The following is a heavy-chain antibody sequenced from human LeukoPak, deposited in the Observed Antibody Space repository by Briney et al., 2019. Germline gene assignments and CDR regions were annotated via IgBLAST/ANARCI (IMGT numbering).Heavy chain of an antibody. J-gene: IGHJ3*02. D-gene: IGHD4-11*01. CDR2: ISPISGST. V-gene: IGHV1-46*01. CDR1: GYTFTSYF. CDR3: ARAYSNTDGFDI. Sequence: ASVKVSCKAFGYTFTSYFIHGVRKAPGKGLEGMGIISPISGSTTYAQKSQGRVTVTRDTSTSTVYMELSSLRSEDTALYYCARAYSNTDGFDIWGQGTMVTVSS.